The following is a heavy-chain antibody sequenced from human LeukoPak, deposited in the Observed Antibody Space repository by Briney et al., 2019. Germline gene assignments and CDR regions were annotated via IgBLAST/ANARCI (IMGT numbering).Heavy chain of an antibody. CDR2: INAGNGNT. CDR3: ARDPGRQLLPQDY. J-gene: IGHJ4*02. V-gene: IGHV1-3*01. CDR1: GYTFTSYA. D-gene: IGHD2-15*01. Sequence: ASVKVSCTASGYTFTSYAMHWVRQAPGQRLEWMGWINAGNGNTKYSQKFQGRVTITRDTSASTAYMELSSLRSEDTAVYYCARDPGRQLLPQDYWGQGTLVTVSS.